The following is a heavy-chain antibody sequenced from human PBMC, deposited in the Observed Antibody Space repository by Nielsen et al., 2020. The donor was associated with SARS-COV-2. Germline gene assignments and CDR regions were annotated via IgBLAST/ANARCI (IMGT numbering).Heavy chain of an antibody. CDR2: IYYSGST. D-gene: IGHD2-2*01. V-gene: IGHV4-61*01. Sequence: SETLSLTFTASGCSVDDHRYYWSWIRQPPWKGLACIGYIYYSGSTNYNPSLKSRVTISVDTSNNQLSLKFSSVTAADTAVYYCARLRFDNDALYFDYWGQGTLATVSS. J-gene: IGHJ4*02. CDR3: ARLRFDNDALYFDY. CDR1: GCSVDDHRYY.